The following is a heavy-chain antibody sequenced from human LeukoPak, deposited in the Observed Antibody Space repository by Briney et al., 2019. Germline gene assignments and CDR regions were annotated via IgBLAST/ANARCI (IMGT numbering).Heavy chain of an antibody. CDR2: ISYDGSNK. V-gene: IGHV3-30-3*01. CDR1: AFTFSSYS. D-gene: IGHD2-15*01. J-gene: IGHJ6*02. Sequence: GRSLRLSCAAAAFTFSSYSMHWVRQAPGKGLEWVAVISYDGSNKYYADSVKGRFTISRDNSKNTLYLQMNSLGAEDTAVYYCASRVAATLYGMDVWGQGTTVTVSS. CDR3: ASRVAATLYGMDV.